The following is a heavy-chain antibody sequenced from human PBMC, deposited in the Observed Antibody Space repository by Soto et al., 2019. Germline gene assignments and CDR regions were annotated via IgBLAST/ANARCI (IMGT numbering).Heavy chain of an antibody. J-gene: IGHJ4*02. D-gene: IGHD6-13*01. Sequence: PSETLSLTCTVSGGSISSGGYYWSWIRQHPGKGPEWIGYIYYSGSTYYNPSLKSRVTISVDTSKNQFSLKLSSVTAADTAVYYCARFGIRSWYPGDYWGQGKLVYVSS. CDR2: IYYSGST. CDR1: GGSISSGGYY. V-gene: IGHV4-31*03. CDR3: ARFGIRSWYPGDY.